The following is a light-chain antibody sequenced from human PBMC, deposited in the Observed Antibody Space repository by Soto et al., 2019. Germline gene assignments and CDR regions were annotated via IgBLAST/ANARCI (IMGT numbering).Light chain of an antibody. CDR1: SSNIGAGYD. Sequence: QSVLTQPPSVSGAPGQRVTISCTGSSSNIGAGYDVHWYQHLPGTAPKLLIYRSDQRPSGVPDRFTGSKSGTSASLAISGLRSEDEAVYYCAAWGDSLVFGGGTKLTVL. J-gene: IGLJ2*01. CDR2: RSD. CDR3: AAWGDSLV. V-gene: IGLV1-47*01.